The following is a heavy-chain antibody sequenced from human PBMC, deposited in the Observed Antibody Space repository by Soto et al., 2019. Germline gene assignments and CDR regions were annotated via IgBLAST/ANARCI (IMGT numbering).Heavy chain of an antibody. CDR3: ARSMRNYYYYYGMDV. CDR2: IIPIFGTA. V-gene: IGHV1-69*13. J-gene: IGHJ6*02. CDR1: GCTFSSYA. Sequence: SVKVSCKASGCTFSSYAISWVRQAPGQGLEWMGGIIPIFGTANYAQKFQGRVTITADESTSTAYMELSSLRSEDTAVYYCARSMRNYYYYYGMDVWGQGTTVTVSS.